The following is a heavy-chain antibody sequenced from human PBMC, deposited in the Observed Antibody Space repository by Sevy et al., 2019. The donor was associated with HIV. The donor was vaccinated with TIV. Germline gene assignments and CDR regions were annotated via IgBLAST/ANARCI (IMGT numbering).Heavy chain of an antibody. CDR1: GFTFNLYS. CDR2: ISYDGSNK. J-gene: IGHJ4*02. V-gene: IGHV3-30*03. Sequence: GGSLRLSCAASGFTFNLYSMNWVRQAPGKGLEWVAVISYDGSNKYYADSVKGRFTISRDNSKNTLYLQMNSLRAEDTAVYYCARVDEQRWLRLYYFDYWGQGTLVTVSS. CDR3: ARVDEQRWLRLYYFDY. D-gene: IGHD5-12*01.